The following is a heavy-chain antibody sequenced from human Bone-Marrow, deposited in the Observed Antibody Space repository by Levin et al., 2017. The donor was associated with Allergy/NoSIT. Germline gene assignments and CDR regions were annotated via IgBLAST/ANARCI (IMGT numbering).Heavy chain of an antibody. J-gene: IGHJ5*02. CDR3: AKTRDCSGENCSFLPFAP. V-gene: IGHV4-4*02. CDR2: IYHSGNT. D-gene: IGHD2-15*01. Sequence: PSETLSLTCVVSGGSINSHNWWSWVRQSPGKGLEWIGEIYHSGNTNYNPSLKSRVSISVDNSKNQFSLKLTSVTAADTAVYYCAKTRDCSGENCSFLPFAPWGQGTLVTVSS. CDR1: GGSINSHNW.